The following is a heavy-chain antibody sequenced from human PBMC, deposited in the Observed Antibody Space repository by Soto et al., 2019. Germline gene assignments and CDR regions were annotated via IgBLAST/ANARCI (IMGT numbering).Heavy chain of an antibody. Sequence: GASVKVSCKASGGTFSSYTISWVRQAPGQGLEWMGRIIPILGIANYAQKFQGRVTITADTSKNQFSLQLNSVTPEDTAVYYCARLLHTRATVTDYYYYYGMGVWGQGTTVTVSS. CDR3: ARLLHTRATVTDYYYYYGMGV. CDR1: GGTFSSYT. J-gene: IGHJ6*02. CDR2: IIPILGIA. V-gene: IGHV1-69*02. D-gene: IGHD4-17*01.